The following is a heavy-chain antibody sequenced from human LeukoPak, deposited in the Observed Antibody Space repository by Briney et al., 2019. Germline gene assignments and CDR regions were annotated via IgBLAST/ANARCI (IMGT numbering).Heavy chain of an antibody. J-gene: IGHJ4*02. CDR1: GFTVSSNY. D-gene: IGHD7-27*01. V-gene: IGHV3-66*01. CDR3: ARDLTGDAYFDY. CDR2: IYSGGST. Sequence: GGSLRLSCEVSGFTVSSNYMTWVRQAPGKGLEWVSIIYSGGSTYYADSVKGGFAIYRDNSKNTLYIQMNSLRAEDPAVFYCARDLTGDAYFDYWGQGTLVTVSS.